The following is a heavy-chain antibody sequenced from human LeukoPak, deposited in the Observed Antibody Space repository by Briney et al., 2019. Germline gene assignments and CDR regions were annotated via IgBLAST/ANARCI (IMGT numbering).Heavy chain of an antibody. CDR3: ASEENWFDP. J-gene: IGHJ5*02. Sequence: ASVKVSCKASGGTFSSYAISWVRQAPGQGLEWTGRIIPIFATTNYAQKLQGRVTITTDESTSTAYMELTSLQSEDTAVYYCASEENWFDPWGQGTLVTVPS. V-gene: IGHV1-69*05. CDR2: IIPIFATT. CDR1: GGTFSSYA.